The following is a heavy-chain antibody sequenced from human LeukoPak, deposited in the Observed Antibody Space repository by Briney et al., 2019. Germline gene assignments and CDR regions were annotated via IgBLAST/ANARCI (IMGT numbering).Heavy chain of an antibody. D-gene: IGHD2-15*01. J-gene: IGHJ4*02. CDR1: GYTFTSYG. V-gene: IGHV1-18*01. Sequence: ASVKVPCKASGYTFTSYGISWVRQAPGQGLEWMGWISAYNGNTNYAQKLQGRVTMTTDTATSTAYMELRSLRSDDTAVYYCARDRRDCSGGSCHFDYWGQGTLVTVSS. CDR3: ARDRRDCSGGSCHFDY. CDR2: ISAYNGNT.